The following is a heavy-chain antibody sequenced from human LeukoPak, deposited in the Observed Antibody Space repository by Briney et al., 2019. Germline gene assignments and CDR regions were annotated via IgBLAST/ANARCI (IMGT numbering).Heavy chain of an antibody. CDR2: ISSSSSTI. V-gene: IGHV3-48*04. CDR1: GFTFSSYS. CDR3: ARDGDSSGYYSDY. D-gene: IGHD3-22*01. J-gene: IGHJ4*02. Sequence: PGGSLRLPCAASGFTFSSYSMNWVRQAPGKGLEGVSYISSSSSTIYYADSVKGRFTISRDNAKNSLSLQMNSLRAEDTAVYYCARDGDSSGYYSDYWGQGTLVTVSS.